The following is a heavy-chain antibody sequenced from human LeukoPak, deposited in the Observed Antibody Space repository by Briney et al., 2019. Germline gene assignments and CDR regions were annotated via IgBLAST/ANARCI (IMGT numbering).Heavy chain of an antibody. D-gene: IGHD3-3*01. V-gene: IGHV1-18*01. CDR1: GYTFTNYG. J-gene: IGHJ4*02. CDR2: ISAYSGNT. Sequence: ASVKVSCKASGYTFTNYGISWVRQAPGQGLEWMGWISAYSGNTNYAQDLQGRVTMTTDTSTSTAYMELRSLRSDDTAVYYCARAPDDYDFWSGPFDYWGRGTLVTVSS. CDR3: ARAPDDYDFWSGPFDY.